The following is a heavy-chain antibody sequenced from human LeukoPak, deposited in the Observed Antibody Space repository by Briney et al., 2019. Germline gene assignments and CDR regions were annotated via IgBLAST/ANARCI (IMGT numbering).Heavy chain of an antibody. CDR2: NYTSGST. D-gene: IGHD3-10*01. CDR1: GGSISSYY. V-gene: IGHV4-4*07. Sequence: KPSETLSLTCTVSGGSISSYYWSWIRQPAGKGLEWIGSNYTSGSTNYNPSLKSRVTMSVDTSKSHFSLKWSSVTDADTAVYYCARDRLLWFGEPSAFDYWGQGTLVTVSS. CDR3: ARDRLLWFGEPSAFDY. J-gene: IGHJ4*02.